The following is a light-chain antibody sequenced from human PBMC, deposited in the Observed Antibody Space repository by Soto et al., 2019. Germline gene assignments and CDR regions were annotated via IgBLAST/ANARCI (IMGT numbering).Light chain of an antibody. CDR2: EDD. CDR3: QSYDNTNWV. J-gene: IGLJ3*02. Sequence: NFMLTQPHSVSESPGKTVTISCTRSSGSIASNYMQWFQQRPGSAPTTVIYEDDQRHSGVPDRFSASIDSSSNSASLTISGLKTEDEADYYCQSYDNTNWVFGGGTKLTVL. V-gene: IGLV6-57*03. CDR1: SGSIASNY.